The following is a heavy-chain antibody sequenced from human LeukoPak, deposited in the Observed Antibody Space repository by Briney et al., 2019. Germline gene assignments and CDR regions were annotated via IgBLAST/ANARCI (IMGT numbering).Heavy chain of an antibody. V-gene: IGHV3-66*02. CDR3: ARSGTGPYCSSTGCYGYYYMDV. Sequence: PGGSLRLSCAASGFTVSSNYMSWVRQAPGKGLEWVSVIYSGGSTYYADSVKGRFTISRDNSKNTLYLQMNSLRAEDTAVYYCARSGTGPYCSSTGCYGYYYMDVWGKGTTVTVSS. D-gene: IGHD2-2*01. CDR2: IYSGGST. J-gene: IGHJ6*03. CDR1: GFTVSSNY.